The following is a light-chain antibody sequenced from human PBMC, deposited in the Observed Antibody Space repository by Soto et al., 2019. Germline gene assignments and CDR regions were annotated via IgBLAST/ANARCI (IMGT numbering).Light chain of an antibody. V-gene: IGLV1-40*01. CDR1: SSNLGAGYD. J-gene: IGLJ2*01. CDR3: GTWDSSLSAHVV. CDR2: GNR. Sequence: QSVLTQPPSVSGAPGQRVTISCTGNSSNLGAGYDVHWYQQLPGAAPKLVIFGNRNRPSGVPERFSGSKSGTSASLAITGLQAEDEADYYCGTWDSSLSAHVVFGGGTKLTVL.